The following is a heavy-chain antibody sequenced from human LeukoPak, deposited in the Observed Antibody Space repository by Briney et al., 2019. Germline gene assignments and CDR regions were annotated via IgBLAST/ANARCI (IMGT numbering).Heavy chain of an antibody. CDR2: IYYSGST. J-gene: IGHJ3*02. D-gene: IGHD1-7*01. CDR3: ARGLENWNSGGRAFDI. CDR1: GGSISSYY. Sequence: SETLSLTCTVSGGSISSYYWSWIRQPPGKGLEWIGYIYYSGSTNYNPSLKSRVTISVDTSKNQFSLKLSSVTAADTAVYYCARGLENWNSGGRAFDIWGQGTMVTVSS. V-gene: IGHV4-59*01.